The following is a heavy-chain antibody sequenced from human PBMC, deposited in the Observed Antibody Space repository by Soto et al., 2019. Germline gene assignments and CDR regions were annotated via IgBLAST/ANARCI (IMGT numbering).Heavy chain of an antibody. CDR2: VIPIIGEG. J-gene: IGHJ3*02. CDR1: GGTFSSQT. Sequence: QVQLVQSGAEVKEPGSSVKVSCKVSGGTFSSQTINWVRQVPGQGLEWMGSVIPIIGEGKYAQSFLGRVTITAERPQSTAYLGLGSLRSEDTAVYYCAGPAVNDLDADSSAFDIWGQGTMVTVSS. CDR3: AGPAVNDLDADSSAFDI. D-gene: IGHD1-1*01. V-gene: IGHV1-69*02.